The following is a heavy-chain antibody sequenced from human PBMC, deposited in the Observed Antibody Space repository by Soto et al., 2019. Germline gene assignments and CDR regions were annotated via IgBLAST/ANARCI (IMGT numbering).Heavy chain of an antibody. V-gene: IGHV4-59*08. CDR2: IYYSGIT. J-gene: IGHJ4*02. Sequence: QVQLQESGPGLVKPSETLSLTCTVSGGSISSYYWSWIRQPPGKGLEWIGYIYYSGITNYNPSLKSRVTISVDTSKNQFSLKLSSVTAADTAVYYCARRTVTFDYWGQGTLVTVSS. CDR3: ARRTVTFDY. CDR1: GGSISSYY. D-gene: IGHD4-4*01.